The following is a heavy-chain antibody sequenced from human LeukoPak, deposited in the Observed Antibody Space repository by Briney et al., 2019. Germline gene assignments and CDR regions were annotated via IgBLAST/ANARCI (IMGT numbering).Heavy chain of an antibody. V-gene: IGHV3-30*02. CDR1: GFSFSSYG. J-gene: IGHJ6*02. CDR3: AKANRDHLSHYYGVDV. D-gene: IGHD3-10*01. Sequence: GGSLRLSCAASGFSFSSYGMHWLRQAPGKGPESVALIRHDGTETHHADSVKGRFTISRDDSKSTFYLQMNSLRPEDTAVYYCAKANRDHLSHYYGVDVWGPGTTV. CDR2: IRHDGTET.